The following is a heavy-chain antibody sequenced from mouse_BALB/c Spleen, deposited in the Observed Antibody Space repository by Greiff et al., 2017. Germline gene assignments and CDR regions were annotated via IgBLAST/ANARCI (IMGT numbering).Heavy chain of an antibody. J-gene: IGHJ2*01. CDR2: ISSGGSYT. CDR3: ARHHPSDGYPYYFDY. V-gene: IGHV5-9-3*01. CDR1: GFTFSSYA. D-gene: IGHD2-3*01. Sequence: EVKLMESGGGLVKPGGSLKLSCAASGFTFSSYAMSWVRQTPEKRLEWVATISSGGSYTYYPDSVKGRFTISRDNAKNTLYLQMSSLRSEDTAMYYCARHHPSDGYPYYFDYWGQGTTLTVSS.